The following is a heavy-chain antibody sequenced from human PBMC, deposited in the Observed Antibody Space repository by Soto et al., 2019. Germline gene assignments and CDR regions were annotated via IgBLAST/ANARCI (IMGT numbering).Heavy chain of an antibody. Sequence: QITLKESGPTLVKPTQTLTLTCTFSGFSLTNSGVGVGWIRQPPGKALEWLALIYWDDDKRYSPSLKGRLTITKATPKTQLVLTMTNMDPVDTATYYCAHLTTGGFYFDYWGQGTLVTVSS. D-gene: IGHD4-17*01. CDR3: AHLTTGGFYFDY. CDR2: IYWDDDK. J-gene: IGHJ4*02. CDR1: GFSLTNSGVG. V-gene: IGHV2-5*02.